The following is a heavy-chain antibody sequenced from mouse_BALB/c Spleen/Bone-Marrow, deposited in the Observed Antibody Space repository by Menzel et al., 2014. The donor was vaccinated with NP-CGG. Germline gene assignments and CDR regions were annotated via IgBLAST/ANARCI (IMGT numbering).Heavy chain of an antibody. V-gene: IGHV5-6-3*01. CDR2: INNNGGST. CDR1: GFTFSSYG. Sequence: EVQGVESGGGLVQPGGSLKLSCVASGFTFSSYGMSWVRQTPDKRLELVATINNNGGSTYYPDSVKGQFTISRDNAKNTLYLQMSSLKSEDTTMYYCARVYGWYFDVWGAGPTVTVSS. CDR3: ARVYGWYFDV. J-gene: IGHJ1*01. D-gene: IGHD1-1*01.